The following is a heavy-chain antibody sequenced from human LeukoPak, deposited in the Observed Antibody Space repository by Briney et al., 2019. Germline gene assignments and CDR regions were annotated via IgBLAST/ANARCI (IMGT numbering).Heavy chain of an antibody. D-gene: IGHD3-22*01. Sequence: GGSLRLSCAASGFTFSSYSMNWVRQAPGKGLEWVSSISSSSSYIYYADSVKGRFTISRDNANTSLYLQMNSLRAEDTAVYYCAREPNDYYDSSGYGDDAFDIWGQGTMVTVSS. CDR2: ISSSSSYI. V-gene: IGHV3-21*01. CDR1: GFTFSSYS. CDR3: AREPNDYYDSSGYGDDAFDI. J-gene: IGHJ3*02.